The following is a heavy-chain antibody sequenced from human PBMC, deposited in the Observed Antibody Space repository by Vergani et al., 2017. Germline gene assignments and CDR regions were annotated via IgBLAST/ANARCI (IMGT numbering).Heavy chain of an antibody. CDR3: AKHFRGWGIDY. CDR2: IQFDGSNQ. Sequence: QVQLVESGGGVVKRGGSLRLSCETSGFTLSNYDMQWIRQGPGKGLEFVAFIQFDGSNQDYADSVKGRFTLSRDFSKNTLYLQMNSLRTDDTATYYCAKHFRGWGIDYWGQGTQVIVSS. D-gene: IGHD3-16*01. CDR1: GFTLSNYD. V-gene: IGHV3-30*02. J-gene: IGHJ4*02.